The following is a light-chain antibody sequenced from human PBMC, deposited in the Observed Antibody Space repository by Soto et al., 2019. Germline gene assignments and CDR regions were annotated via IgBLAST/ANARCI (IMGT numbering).Light chain of an antibody. CDR1: SSDIGGYKY. CDR2: EVT. Sequence: QSALTQPASVSASPGQSITISCTGASSDIGGYKYVSWYQQHPGKAPKLMIYEVTNRPSGVSNRFSGSKSGNTASLTISGLQAEDEADYYCSSYTISHTLVLFGGGTQLTVL. V-gene: IGLV2-14*01. CDR3: SSYTISHTLVL. J-gene: IGLJ2*01.